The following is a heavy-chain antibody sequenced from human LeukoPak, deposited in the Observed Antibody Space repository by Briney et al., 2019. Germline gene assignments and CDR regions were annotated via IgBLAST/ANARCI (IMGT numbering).Heavy chain of an antibody. J-gene: IGHJ4*02. CDR2: ISGSGGST. D-gene: IGHD3-10*01. V-gene: IGHV3-23*01. Sequence: GASLRLSCAASGFTFSSYAMSWVRQAPGKGLEWVSAISGSGGSTYYADSVKGRFTISRDNSKNKLYLQMNSLRAEDTAVYYCAKGDVLLWFGELLYPLDYWGQGTLVTVSS. CDR3: AKGDVLLWFGELLYPLDY. CDR1: GFTFSSYA.